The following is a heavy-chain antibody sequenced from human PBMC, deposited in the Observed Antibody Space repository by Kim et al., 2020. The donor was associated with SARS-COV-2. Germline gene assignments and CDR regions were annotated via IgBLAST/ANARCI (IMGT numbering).Heavy chain of an antibody. Sequence: SETLSLTCTVSGGSISSYYWSWIRQPPGKGLEWIGYIYYSGSTNYNPSLKSRVTISVDTSKNQFSLKLSSVTAADTAVYYCARDRTASYYYGSGSPSDAFDIWGQGTMVTVSS. CDR1: GGSISSYY. D-gene: IGHD3-10*01. CDR2: IYYSGST. CDR3: ARDRTASYYYGSGSPSDAFDI. V-gene: IGHV4-59*13. J-gene: IGHJ3*02.